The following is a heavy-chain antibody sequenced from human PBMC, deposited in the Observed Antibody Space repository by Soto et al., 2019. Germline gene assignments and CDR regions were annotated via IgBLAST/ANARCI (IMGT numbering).Heavy chain of an antibody. CDR1: GFTFSSYW. Sequence: GGSLRLSCAASGFTFSSYWMHWVRQAPGKGLVWVSRINSDGSSTSYADSVKGRFTISRDNAKNTLYLQMNSLRAEDTAAYYCVRGRKYYDIFAYYQPWFDPWGQGTLVTVSS. D-gene: IGHD3-9*01. CDR3: VRGRKYYDIFAYYQPWFDP. CDR2: INSDGSST. J-gene: IGHJ5*02. V-gene: IGHV3-74*01.